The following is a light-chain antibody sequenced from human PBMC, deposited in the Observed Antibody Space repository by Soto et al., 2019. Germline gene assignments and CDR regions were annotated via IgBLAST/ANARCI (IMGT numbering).Light chain of an antibody. Sequence: EIVLTQSPATLYLSPGESATLSCSASQSGSNYLAWYQQLPGQPPRLLNYGASTRATGIPARCSGSGGGTEFTLTISSLQSEDFAVYYCQQYNNWPRTFGQGTKVDIK. V-gene: IGKV3-15*01. J-gene: IGKJ1*01. CDR1: QSGSNY. CDR2: GAS. CDR3: QQYNNWPRT.